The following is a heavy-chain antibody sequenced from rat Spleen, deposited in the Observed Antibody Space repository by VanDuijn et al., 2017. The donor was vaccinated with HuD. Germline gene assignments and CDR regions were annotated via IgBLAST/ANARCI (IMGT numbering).Heavy chain of an antibody. CDR2: ISYDGSST. V-gene: IGHV5-7*01. J-gene: IGHJ1*01. CDR3: ARAGYLRDWYFDF. D-gene: IGHD2-2*01. CDR1: GFTFSHYD. Sequence: EVQLVESGGGLVQPGRSMKLSCAASGFTFSHYDMAWVRQAPKKGLEWVAFISYDGSSTFYRDSVKGRFTISRDNAKSTLYLQMDSLRSEDTATYHCARAGYLRDWYFDFWGPGAMVTVSS.